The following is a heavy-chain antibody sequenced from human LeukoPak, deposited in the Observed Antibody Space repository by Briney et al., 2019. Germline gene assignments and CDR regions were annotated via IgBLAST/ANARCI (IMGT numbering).Heavy chain of an antibody. CDR2: INSDVSST. CDR1: GFTFSSYW. D-gene: IGHD1-7*01. Sequence: GGSLRLSCAASGFTFSSYWMHWVRQAPGKGLVWVSRINSDVSSTSYADSVKGRFTISRDNAKSTLYLQMNSLRAEDTAVYYCSREGSATSFDYWGQGTLVTV. V-gene: IGHV3-74*01. CDR3: SREGSATSFDY. J-gene: IGHJ4*02.